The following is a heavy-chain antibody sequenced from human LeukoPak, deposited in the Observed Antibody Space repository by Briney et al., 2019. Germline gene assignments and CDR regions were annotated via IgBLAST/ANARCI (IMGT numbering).Heavy chain of an antibody. Sequence: SETLSLTCTVSGGSISSSTYHWGWIRQPPGKGLEWIGRIYTSGSTNYNPSLKSRVTMSVDTSKNQFSLKLSSVTAADAAVYYCARSPPIITIFGSDWFDPWGQGTLVTVSS. J-gene: IGHJ5*02. V-gene: IGHV4-39*07. CDR2: IYTSGST. CDR3: ARSPPIITIFGSDWFDP. D-gene: IGHD3-3*01. CDR1: GGSISSSTYH.